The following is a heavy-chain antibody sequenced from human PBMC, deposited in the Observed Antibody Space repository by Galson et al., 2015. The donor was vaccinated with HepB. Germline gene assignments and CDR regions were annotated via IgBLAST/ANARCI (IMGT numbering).Heavy chain of an antibody. Sequence: SLRLSCAASGFSFSSYWMTWVRQAPGKGLEWVANIKQDGSEKYYVDSVKGRFTISRDNAKNSLYLQMNSLRAEDTAIYYCARAIVVVPAAPYYYYYYMDVWGKGTTVTVSS. CDR2: IKQDGSEK. D-gene: IGHD2-2*01. CDR3: ARAIVVVPAAPYYYYYYMDV. V-gene: IGHV3-7*01. J-gene: IGHJ6*03. CDR1: GFSFSSYW.